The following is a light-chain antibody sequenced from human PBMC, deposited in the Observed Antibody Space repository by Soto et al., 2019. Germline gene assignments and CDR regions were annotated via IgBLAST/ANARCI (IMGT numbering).Light chain of an antibody. V-gene: IGKV1-5*01. CDR2: DVS. J-gene: IGKJ1*01. Sequence: DIQLTQSPSTLSASVGDRVTITCRASQTVSSWLAWYQQKPGKAPKLLIDDVSSLESGVPSRFSGSASGTEFTLTISSLQPDDFATYYCQQYYSYSRTFGQGTKVEVK. CDR1: QTVSSW. CDR3: QQYYSYSRT.